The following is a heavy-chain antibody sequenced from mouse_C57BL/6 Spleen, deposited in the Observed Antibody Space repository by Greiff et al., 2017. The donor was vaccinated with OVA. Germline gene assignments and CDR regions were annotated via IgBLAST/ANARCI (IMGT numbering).Heavy chain of an antibody. Sequence: QVQLQQPGAELVMPGASVKLSCKASGYTFTSYWMHWVKQRPGQGLEWIGEIDPSDSYTNYNQKFKGKSTLTVDKSSSTAYMQLSSLTSEDSAVYYCARREYDDAVYFDVWGTGTTVTVSS. V-gene: IGHV1-69*01. CDR1: GYTFTSYW. CDR3: ARREYDDAVYFDV. D-gene: IGHD2-14*01. CDR2: IDPSDSYT. J-gene: IGHJ1*03.